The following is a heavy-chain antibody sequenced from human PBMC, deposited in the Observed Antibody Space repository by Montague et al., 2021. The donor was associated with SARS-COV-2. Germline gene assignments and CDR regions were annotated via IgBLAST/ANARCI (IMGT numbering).Heavy chain of an antibody. V-gene: IGHV4-34*01. D-gene: IGHD3-10*01. CDR1: GGSFSTYS. J-gene: IGHJ6*03. CDR2: IHHGGST. Sequence: SETLSLTCAVHGGSFSTYSWNWIRQPLGKGLEWIGEIHHGGSTNYNPSLKSRVTISADTSKNQFSLKLTSVAAADTAVYYCARLGDGVVPSPILGVGPYYSYYCMDVWGKGTTVTVSS. CDR3: ARLGDGVVPSPILGVGPYYSYYCMDV.